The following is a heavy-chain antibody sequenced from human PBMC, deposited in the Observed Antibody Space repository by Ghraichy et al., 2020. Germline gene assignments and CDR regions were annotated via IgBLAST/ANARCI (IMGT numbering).Heavy chain of an antibody. D-gene: IGHD2-21*01. CDR3: AKELAYCGGECYSAYFDY. CDR2: ISGSGGST. CDR1: GFTFRSYA. Sequence: GGSLRLSCAASGFTFRSYAMSWVCQAPGKGLEWVSAISGSGGSTYYADSVKGRFTISRDNSKNTLDLQVNSLRAEDTAVYYCAKELAYCGGECYSAYFDYWGQGTLVTVSS. J-gene: IGHJ4*02. V-gene: IGHV3-23*01.